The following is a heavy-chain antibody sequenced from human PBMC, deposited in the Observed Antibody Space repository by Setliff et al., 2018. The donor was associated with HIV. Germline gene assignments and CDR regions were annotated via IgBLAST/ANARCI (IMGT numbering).Heavy chain of an antibody. D-gene: IGHD3-22*01. Sequence: SETLSLTCAVYGGSFGGDYCSWIRQPPGKGLEWIGEINPSGSTKYNPSLKSRVTISVDTSKNQFSLKLRSVTAADTAVYYCTKGRGHDSMGAGHWFDPWGQGTLVTVSS. V-gene: IGHV4-34*01. CDR2: INPSGST. CDR3: TKGRGHDSMGAGHWFDP. CDR1: GGSFGGDY. J-gene: IGHJ5*02.